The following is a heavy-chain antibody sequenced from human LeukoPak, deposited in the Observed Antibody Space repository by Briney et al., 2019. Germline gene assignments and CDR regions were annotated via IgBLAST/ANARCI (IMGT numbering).Heavy chain of an antibody. J-gene: IGHJ4*02. CDR1: GFTFSIYG. CDR2: IRYDGNNK. V-gene: IGHV3-30*02. CDR3: ARDPLLYGSGSYYSDY. Sequence: PGGSLRLSCAASGFTFSIYGMHWVRQAPGKGLEWVAFIRYDGNNKYYADSVKGRFTISRDGSKNTLFLQMNSLRAEDTAVYYCARDPLLYGSGSYYSDYWGQGTLVTVSS. D-gene: IGHD3-10*01.